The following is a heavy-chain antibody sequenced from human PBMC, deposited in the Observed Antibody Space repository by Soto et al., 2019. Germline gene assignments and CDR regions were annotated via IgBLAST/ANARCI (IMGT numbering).Heavy chain of an antibody. CDR1: GGSISSYY. CDR2: VHHSWGS. J-gene: IGHJ6*02. CDR3: ARQGFGPLHGLVDG. V-gene: IGHV4-59*08. Sequence: QVQLQESGPGLVKPSETLSLSCTVSGGSISSYYWSWFRQSPGKRMEWIGYVHHSWGSSYNPSLPSRVAISLDTSKSQFSLKVTSVTATDPAVYYCARQGFGPLHGLVDGWGQGTTVTVSS. D-gene: IGHD3-10*01.